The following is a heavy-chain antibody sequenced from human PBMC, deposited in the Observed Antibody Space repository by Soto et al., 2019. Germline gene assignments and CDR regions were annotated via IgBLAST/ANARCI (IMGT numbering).Heavy chain of an antibody. V-gene: IGHV1-69*04. CDR3: AREIVGGITMVRGVMDV. D-gene: IGHD3-10*01. CDR2: IIPILGIA. Sequence: ASVKVSCKASGGTFSSYTISWVRQAPGQGLEWMGRIIPILGIANYAQKFQGRVTITADKSTSTAYMELSSLRSEDTAVYYCAREIVGGITMVRGVMDVWGKGTTVTVSS. CDR1: GGTFSSYT. J-gene: IGHJ6*04.